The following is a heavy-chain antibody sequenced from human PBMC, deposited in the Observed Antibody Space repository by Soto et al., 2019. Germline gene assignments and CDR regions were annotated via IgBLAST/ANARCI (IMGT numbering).Heavy chain of an antibody. CDR3: AQDRSGSWTIDY. Sequence: QVQLVESGGGVVQPGRSLRLTCVASGFTFSSCGMHWVRQAPGKGLEWVAAISFDGTNKVYADSVKGRFTISKDNFKNTQYLQMNSLTSEDTAAYYCAQDRSGSWTIDYWGQGILVTVSS. J-gene: IGHJ4*02. CDR2: ISFDGTNK. D-gene: IGHD6-13*01. CDR1: GFTFSSCG. V-gene: IGHV3-30*18.